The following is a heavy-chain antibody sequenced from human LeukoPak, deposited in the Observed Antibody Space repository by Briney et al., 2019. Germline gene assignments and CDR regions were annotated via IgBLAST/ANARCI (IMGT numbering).Heavy chain of an antibody. D-gene: IGHD3-10*01. CDR2: ISSSSSYT. CDR3: ARVPRITMVRGVIMAYYFDY. J-gene: IGHJ4*02. CDR1: GFTFSDYY. Sequence: PGGSLRLSCAASGFTFSDYYMSWIRQAPGKGLEWVSYISSSSSYTNYADSVKGRFTISRDNAKNSLYLQMNSLRAEDTAVYYCARVPRITMVRGVIMAYYFDYWGQGTVVTVSS. V-gene: IGHV3-11*05.